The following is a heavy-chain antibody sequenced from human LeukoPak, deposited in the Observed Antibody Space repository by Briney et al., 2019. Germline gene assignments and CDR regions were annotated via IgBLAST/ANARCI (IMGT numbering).Heavy chain of an antibody. J-gene: IGHJ4*02. Sequence: SETLSLTCTVSGGSISSGSYYWSWMRQHRGKGLEWIGYIYYSGSTYYNPSLKSRVTISVGTSKNQFSLKLSSVTAADTAVYYCARVIRGFLKLDYWGQGTLVTVSS. CDR2: IYYSGST. V-gene: IGHV4-31*03. D-gene: IGHD3-10*01. CDR1: GGSISSGSYY. CDR3: ARVIRGFLKLDY.